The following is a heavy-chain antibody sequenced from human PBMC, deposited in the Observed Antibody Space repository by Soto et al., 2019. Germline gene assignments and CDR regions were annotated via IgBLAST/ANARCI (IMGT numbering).Heavy chain of an antibody. D-gene: IGHD3-3*01. V-gene: IGHV3-33*01. CDR1: GFTFSSYG. CDR2: IWYDGSNK. Sequence: GGSLRLSCAASGFTFSSYGMHWVRQAPGKGLEWVAVIWYDGSNKYYADYVKGRFTISRDNSKNTLYLQMNSLRAEDTAVYYCARDLDYYDFWSGYPDSYGMDVWGQGTTVTVSS. J-gene: IGHJ6*02. CDR3: ARDLDYYDFWSGYPDSYGMDV.